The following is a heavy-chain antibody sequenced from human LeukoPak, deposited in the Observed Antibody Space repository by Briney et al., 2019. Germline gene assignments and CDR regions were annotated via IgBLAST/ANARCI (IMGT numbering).Heavy chain of an antibody. V-gene: IGHV4-4*07. Sequence: PSETLSLTCTVSGGSIGSYYWSWIRQPAGKGLEWIGRIYTSGSTNHNPSLKSRVTMSVDTSKNQFSLKLSSVTAADTAVYYCARDGSGWSYYYYGMDVWGQGTTVTVSS. CDR2: IYTSGST. CDR1: GGSIGSYY. D-gene: IGHD6-19*01. J-gene: IGHJ6*02. CDR3: ARDGSGWSYYYYGMDV.